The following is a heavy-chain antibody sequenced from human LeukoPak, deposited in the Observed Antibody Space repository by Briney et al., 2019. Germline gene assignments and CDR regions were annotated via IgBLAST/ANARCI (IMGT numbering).Heavy chain of an antibody. J-gene: IGHJ6*03. CDR1: GFTFSSYG. D-gene: IGHD5-18*01. Sequence: GGSLRLXCAASGFTFSSYGMHWVRQAPGKGLEWVAFIRYDGSNKYYADSVKGRFTISRDNSKNTLYLQMNSLRAEDTAVYYCAKGSFAYSYGYRIPLDYYYMDVWGKGTTVTVSS. CDR3: AKGSFAYSYGYRIPLDYYYMDV. CDR2: IRYDGSNK. V-gene: IGHV3-30*02.